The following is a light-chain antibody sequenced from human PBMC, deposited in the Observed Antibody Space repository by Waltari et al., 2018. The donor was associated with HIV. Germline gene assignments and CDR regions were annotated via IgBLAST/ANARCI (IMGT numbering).Light chain of an antibody. CDR1: QGIGTS. Sequence: DIPMTQSPPSVSASVGDRVPITCRTRQGIGTSLAWYQRSPGKVPHHLIYEASTGEFGVPSRFGGHGSETFYYHSISDLQPEDFETYDCQQTKTFPHPFGGGTRV. J-gene: IGKJ4*01. V-gene: IGKV1-12*01. CDR2: EAS. CDR3: QQTKTFPHP.